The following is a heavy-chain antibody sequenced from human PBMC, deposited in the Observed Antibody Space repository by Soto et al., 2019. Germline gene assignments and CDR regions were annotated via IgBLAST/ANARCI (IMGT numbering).Heavy chain of an antibody. CDR1: GGAITRRSSY. D-gene: IGHD3-10*01. CDR2: FYDGNT. Sequence: SETLSLTCIVSGGAITRRSSYWAWIRQPPGKGLEWVGTFYDGNTYHNPSLRSRITIAVDTSKNQFSLKLNSVAAADTAFYYCATTRGLAVGGSFDYWGQGMLVTVSS. V-gene: IGHV4-39*01. CDR3: ATTRGLAVGGSFDY. J-gene: IGHJ4*02.